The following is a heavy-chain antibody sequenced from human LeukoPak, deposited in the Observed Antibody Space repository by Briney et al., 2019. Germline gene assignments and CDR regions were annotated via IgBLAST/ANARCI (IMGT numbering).Heavy chain of an antibody. CDR1: GYTFTSYY. Sequence: GASVKVSCKASGYTFTSYYMHWVRQAPGQGLEWMGIINPSGGSTSYAQKFQGRVTMTRDTSTSTVYMELSSLRSEDTAVYYCAGDEAMVYYYYGMDVWGQGTTVTVSS. V-gene: IGHV1-46*01. D-gene: IGHD5-18*01. J-gene: IGHJ6*02. CDR2: INPSGGST. CDR3: AGDEAMVYYYYGMDV.